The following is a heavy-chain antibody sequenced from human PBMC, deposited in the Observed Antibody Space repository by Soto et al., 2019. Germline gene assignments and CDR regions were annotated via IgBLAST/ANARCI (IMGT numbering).Heavy chain of an antibody. D-gene: IGHD1-1*01. V-gene: IGHV4-39*01. CDR3: ARIPGITTFRRDY. CDR1: GGSISSPSYY. CDR2: IYYSGNT. J-gene: IGHJ4*02. Sequence: QLQLQESGPGLVKPSANLSLTCSVSGGSISSPSYYWGWILQPAGKGLEWIGSIYYSGNTYYNPSLKSRVTIFVDTSRNQSSLKVNSVTAAETAVYFCARIPGITTFRRDYWGQGTLVTVSS.